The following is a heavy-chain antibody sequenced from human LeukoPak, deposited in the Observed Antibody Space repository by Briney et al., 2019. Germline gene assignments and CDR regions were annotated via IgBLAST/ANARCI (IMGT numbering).Heavy chain of an antibody. CDR2: IIPIFGTA. J-gene: IGHJ4*02. CDR3: ARDIRGVMRYFDY. Sequence: SVKVSCKASGGTFSSYAISWVRQAPGQGLEWMGGIIPIFGTANYAQKFQGRVTITADESTSTAYMELSSLRSEDTAVYYCARDIRGVMRYFDYWGQGTLVTVSS. CDR1: GGTFSSYA. V-gene: IGHV1-69*13. D-gene: IGHD3-10*01.